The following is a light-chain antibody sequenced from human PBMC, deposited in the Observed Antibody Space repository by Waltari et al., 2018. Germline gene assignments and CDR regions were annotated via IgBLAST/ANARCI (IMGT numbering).Light chain of an antibody. J-gene: IGLJ1*01. CDR3: CSFAGSYTYV. V-gene: IGLV2-11*01. Sequence: QSALTQPRSVSGSPGQSVTISCTGTSSDVGGYNYVSWYQQHPGKAPNLVIYDVSQRPSGVPYRFSGSKSGNTASLTISGLQAEDEADYYCCSFAGSYTYVFGTGTKVTVL. CDR2: DVS. CDR1: SSDVGGYNY.